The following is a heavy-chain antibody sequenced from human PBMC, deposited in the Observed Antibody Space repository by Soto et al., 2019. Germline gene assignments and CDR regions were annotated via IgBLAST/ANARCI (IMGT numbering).Heavy chain of an antibody. CDR3: AKDNRVYCSGGSCYYGMDV. J-gene: IGHJ6*02. V-gene: IGHV3-30*18. Sequence: VQLVESGGGFVQPGGSLRLSCVASRFSFTNAWMSWVRQAPGKGPEWVAVISYDGITKYYADSVKGRFTISRDNSKNPLYLQMNSLRAEDTAVYYCAKDNRVYCSGGSCYYGMDVWGQGTTVTVSS. D-gene: IGHD2-15*01. CDR1: RFSFTNAW. CDR2: ISYDGITK.